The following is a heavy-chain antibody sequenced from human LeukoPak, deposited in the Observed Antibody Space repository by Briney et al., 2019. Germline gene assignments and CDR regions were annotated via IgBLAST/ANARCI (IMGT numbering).Heavy chain of an antibody. CDR1: GYTFTGYY. Sequence: ASVKVSCKASGYTFTGYYMHWVRQAPGQGLEWMGWINPNSGGTNYAQKFQGRVTMTRDTSISTAYMELSRLRSDDTAVYYCARSRRYYDSSGYYFDYWGQGTLVTVPS. D-gene: IGHD3-22*01. CDR3: ARSRRYYDSSGYYFDY. V-gene: IGHV1-2*02. J-gene: IGHJ4*02. CDR2: INPNSGGT.